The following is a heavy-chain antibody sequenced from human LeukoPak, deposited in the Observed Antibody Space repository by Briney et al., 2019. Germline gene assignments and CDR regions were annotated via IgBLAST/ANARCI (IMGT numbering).Heavy chain of an antibody. CDR1: GGSFSGYY. J-gene: IGHJ4*02. CDR3: ARGLPSDGYNPGGYDFDY. Sequence: SSETLSLTCAVYGGSFSGYYWSWIRQPPRKGLQWIGEINHSGSTNYNPSLKSRVTISVDTSKNQFSLKLSSVTAADTAVYYCARGLPSDGYNPGGYDFDYWGQGTLVTVSS. D-gene: IGHD5-24*01. V-gene: IGHV4-34*01. CDR2: INHSGST.